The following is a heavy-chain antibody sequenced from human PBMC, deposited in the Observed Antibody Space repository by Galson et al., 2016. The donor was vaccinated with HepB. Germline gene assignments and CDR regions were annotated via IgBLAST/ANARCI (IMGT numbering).Heavy chain of an antibody. J-gene: IGHJ4*02. D-gene: IGHD3-3*01. Sequence: SETLSLTCAVSGASISSTDWWSWVRQPPGKGLEWIGEVYQNGNTNYKPSLKSRVTISVDKSKNQFSLRLSSVTAADTAVYYCARFWNGNYFDCWGQGTLVTVSS. V-gene: IGHV4-4*02. CDR2: VYQNGNT. CDR1: GASISSTDW. CDR3: ARFWNGNYFDC.